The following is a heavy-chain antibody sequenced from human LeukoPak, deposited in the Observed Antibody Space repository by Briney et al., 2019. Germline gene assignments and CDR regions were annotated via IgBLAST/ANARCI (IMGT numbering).Heavy chain of an antibody. CDR2: TYYKSKWYN. J-gene: IGHJ3*02. Sequence: SQTLSLTCAISGDSVSSNSATLNWIRQSPSRGLEWLGRTYYKSKWYNDYAVSVKSRITINSDTSKNQFSLQLNSVTPEDTAVYYCGRVSSPWSPRDAFDIWGQGTMVTVSP. CDR3: GRVSSPWSPRDAFDI. D-gene: IGHD1-26*01. CDR1: GDSVSSNSAT. V-gene: IGHV6-1*01.